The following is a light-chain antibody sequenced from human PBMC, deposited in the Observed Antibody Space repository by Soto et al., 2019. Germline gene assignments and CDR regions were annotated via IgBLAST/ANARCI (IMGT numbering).Light chain of an antibody. CDR1: QSISRY. J-gene: IGKJ4*01. CDR3: QQSYATPYS. Sequence: DIQMTQSPPSLSASVGDRVTLICRASQSISRYLSWYQQKPGKAPKVLISSASNLRSGVPSRFSGSGSGTDFTLTINSLQPEDSAIYYCQQSYATPYSFGGGTKVEIK. CDR2: SAS. V-gene: IGKV1-39*01.